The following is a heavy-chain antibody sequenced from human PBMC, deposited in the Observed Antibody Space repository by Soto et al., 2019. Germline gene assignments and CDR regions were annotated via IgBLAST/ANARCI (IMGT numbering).Heavy chain of an antibody. Sequence: EVQLLESGGGLVQPGGSLRLSCAASGFTFSGYAMSWVRQAPGKGLEWFSAIGSGNPFYADSVKGRFTISRDNANSMLYLKMNSLRADDTAVYFCAQDFDSSWYHYNSFAPGGQGTVVTVSS. CDR1: GFTFSGYA. CDR3: AQDFDSSWYHYNSFAP. D-gene: IGHD6-13*01. J-gene: IGHJ5*02. V-gene: IGHV3-23*01. CDR2: IGSGNP.